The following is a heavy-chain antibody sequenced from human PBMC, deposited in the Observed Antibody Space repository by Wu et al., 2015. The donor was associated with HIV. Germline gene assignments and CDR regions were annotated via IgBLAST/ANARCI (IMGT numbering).Heavy chain of an antibody. CDR1: GYTFSSYG. J-gene: IGHJ3*02. D-gene: IGHD2-15*01. Sequence: QVQLVQSGAEVKKPGASVKVSCKASGYTFSSYGISWVRQAPGQGLEWMGRIIPIFGTANYAQKFQGRVTITADESTSTAYMELSSLRSEDTAVYYCARDRDIVVVVAATPWSNAFDIWGQGTMVTVSS. V-gene: IGHV1-69*13. CDR2: IIPIFGTA. CDR3: ARDRDIVVVVAATPWSNAFDI.